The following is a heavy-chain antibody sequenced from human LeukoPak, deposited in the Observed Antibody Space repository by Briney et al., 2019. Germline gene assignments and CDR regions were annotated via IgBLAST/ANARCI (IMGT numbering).Heavy chain of an antibody. CDR1: GLTFSNFW. V-gene: IGHV3-7*03. CDR2: INQDGGEK. J-gene: IGHJ4*02. Sequence: QPEGSLRLSCVASGLTFSNFWMTWVRQAPGEGLEWVASINQDGGEKYYVDSVKGRFIISRDNAKNSLYLQMDSLRAEETAVYHCARGHLWLQNWGQGTLVTVSS. CDR3: ARGHLWLQN. D-gene: IGHD3-3*02.